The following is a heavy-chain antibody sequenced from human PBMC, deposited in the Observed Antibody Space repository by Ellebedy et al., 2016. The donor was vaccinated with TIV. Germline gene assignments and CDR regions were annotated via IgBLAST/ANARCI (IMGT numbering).Heavy chain of an antibody. V-gene: IGHV3-21*01. CDR2: FSTSSSHI. D-gene: IGHD3-22*01. J-gene: IGHJ4*02. CDR1: GFTFTDYA. Sequence: GESLKISCAASGFTFTDYAMNWVRQAPGKGLEGVSSFSTSSSHIFQADSVKGRFTISRDDAQNSLYLQMNSLTAEDTAFYYCARDKRESGFGVWGQGTLVTVSS. CDR3: ARDKRESGFGV.